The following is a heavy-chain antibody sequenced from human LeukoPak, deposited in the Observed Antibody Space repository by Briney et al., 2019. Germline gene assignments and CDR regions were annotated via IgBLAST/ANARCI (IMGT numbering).Heavy chain of an antibody. J-gene: IGHJ5*02. CDR2: ISGSGGST. V-gene: IGHV3-23*01. CDR1: GFTFSSYA. D-gene: IGHD3-3*01. CDR3: ARGSGLRFLEWLSITEVNWFDP. Sequence: PGGSLRLSCAASGFTFSSYAMSWVRQAPGKGLEWVSAISGSGGSTYYADSVKGRFTISRDNSKNTLYLQMNSLRAEDTAVYYCARGSGLRFLEWLSITEVNWFDPWGQGTLVTVSS.